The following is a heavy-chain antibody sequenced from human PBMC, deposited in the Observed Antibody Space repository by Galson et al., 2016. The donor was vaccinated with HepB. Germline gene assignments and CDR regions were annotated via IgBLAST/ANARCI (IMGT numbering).Heavy chain of an antibody. J-gene: IGHJ4*02. CDR1: GYSFFNYW. D-gene: IGHD7-27*01. CDR2: IYPADSDT. CDR3: ARQPTLRWGLDY. Sequence: QSGAEVKKPAESLKISCKGSGYSFFNYWIGWVRQVPGKGLEWMGIIYPADSDTRYSPSFQGHVTISVDNSINTAYLQWSSLKASDTAMYYCARQPTLRWGLDYWGQGTLVTVSS. V-gene: IGHV5-51*01.